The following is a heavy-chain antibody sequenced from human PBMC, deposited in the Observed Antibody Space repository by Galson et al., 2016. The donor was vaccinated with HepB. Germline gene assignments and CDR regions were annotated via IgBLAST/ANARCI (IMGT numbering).Heavy chain of an antibody. D-gene: IGHD6-19*01. J-gene: IGHJ4*02. CDR1: GLTFSSNA. CDR3: VNRGSSGWYDY. V-gene: IGHV3-64D*06. CDR2: ITSNGGNT. Sequence: SLRLSCAASGLTFSSNAMHWVRQAPGKGLECVSAITSNGGNTYYADSVKGRFTISRDNSKNTLYLQMTSLRAEDTAVYYCVNRGSSGWYDYWGQGTLVTVSS.